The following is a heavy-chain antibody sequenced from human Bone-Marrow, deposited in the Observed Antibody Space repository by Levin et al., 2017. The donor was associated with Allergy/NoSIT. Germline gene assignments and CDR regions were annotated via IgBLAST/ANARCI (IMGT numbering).Heavy chain of an antibody. CDR2: IFYSGTT. CDR1: GGSISSYY. V-gene: IGHV4-59*08. CDR3: ARDRSAHPYYYYALDV. J-gene: IGHJ6*02. Sequence: PSETLSLTCTVSGGSISSYYWSWVRQPPGKGLEWIGYIFYSGTTNYNPSLKSRVTISVDTSKNQFSLKLSSVTAADSAVYYCARDRSAHPYYYYALDVWGQGTTVTVSS. D-gene: IGHD3-22*01.